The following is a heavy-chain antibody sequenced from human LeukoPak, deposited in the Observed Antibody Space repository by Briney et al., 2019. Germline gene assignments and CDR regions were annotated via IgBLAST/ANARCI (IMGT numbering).Heavy chain of an antibody. CDR1: GYTFTGYY. J-gene: IGHJ4*02. CDR3: ARVSHDYGDYYFDY. Sequence: GASVKVSCKASGYTFTGYYMHWVRQAPGQGLEWMGWINPNSGGTNYAQKFQGRVTMTRNTSISTAYMELSSLRSEDTAVYYCARVSHDYGDYYFDYWGQGTLVTVSS. CDR2: INPNSGGT. V-gene: IGHV1-2*02. D-gene: IGHD4-17*01.